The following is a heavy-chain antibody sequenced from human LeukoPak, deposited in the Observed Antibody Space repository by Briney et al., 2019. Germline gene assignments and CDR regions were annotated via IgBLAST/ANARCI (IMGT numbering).Heavy chain of an antibody. D-gene: IGHD5-18*01. V-gene: IGHV3-9*01. CDR1: GFTFDDYA. CDR2: ISWNSGSI. Sequence: PGRSLRLSCAASGFTFDDYAMHWVRHAPGKGLEWVSGISWNSGSIGYADSAKGRFTISRDNAKNSLYLQMNSLRAEDTALYYCAKDMRGYSYGNNLDYWGQGTLVTVSS. CDR3: AKDMRGYSYGNNLDY. J-gene: IGHJ4*02.